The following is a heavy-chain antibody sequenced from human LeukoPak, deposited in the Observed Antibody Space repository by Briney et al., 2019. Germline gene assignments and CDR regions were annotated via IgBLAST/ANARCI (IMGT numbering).Heavy chain of an antibody. CDR3: AGWLRSKYYYMDV. D-gene: IGHD5-12*01. J-gene: IGHJ6*03. V-gene: IGHV1-69*05. CDR2: INPIFGTA. Sequence: GASVKVSCKASGGTFSSYAISWVRQAPGQGLEWMGGINPIFGTANYAQKFQGRVTITTDESTSTAYMELSSLRSEDTAVYYCAGWLRSKYYYMDVWGKGTTVTVSS. CDR1: GGTFSSYA.